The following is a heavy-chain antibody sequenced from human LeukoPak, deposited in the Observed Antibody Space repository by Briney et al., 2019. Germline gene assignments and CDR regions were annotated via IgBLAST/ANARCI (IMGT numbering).Heavy chain of an antibody. J-gene: IGHJ4*02. V-gene: IGHV3-30-3*01. CDR2: MSYDGSNK. CDR3: ARVSGKFYDILTGYYSY. D-gene: IGHD3-9*01. CDR1: GFTFSSYA. Sequence: GRSLRLSCAASGFTFSSYAMHWVRQAPGKGLEWVAVMSYDGSNKYYADSVKGRFTISRDNSKNTLYLQMNSLRAEDTAVYYCARVSGKFYDILTGYYSYWGQGTLVTVSS.